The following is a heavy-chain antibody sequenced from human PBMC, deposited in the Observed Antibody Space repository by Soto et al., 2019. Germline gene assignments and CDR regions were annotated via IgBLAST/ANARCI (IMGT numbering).Heavy chain of an antibody. Sequence: ASVKVSCKASGYTFTGYYMHWVRQAPGQGLEWMGIINPSGGSTSYAQKFQGRVTMTRDTSTSTVYMELSSLRSEDTAGYYCARDYGSRTFDNWGQGTLVTVSS. J-gene: IGHJ4*02. D-gene: IGHD2-2*01. CDR2: INPSGGST. CDR3: ARDYGSRTFDN. CDR1: GYTFTGYY. V-gene: IGHV1-46*03.